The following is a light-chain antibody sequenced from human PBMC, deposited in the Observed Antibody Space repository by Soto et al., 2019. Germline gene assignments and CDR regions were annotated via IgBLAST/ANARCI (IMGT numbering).Light chain of an antibody. Sequence: EIVLTQSPGTLSLSPGERATLSCRASPSVSGSNLAWYQQKPGQAPRLLSYGASRRATGIPDRFSGSGSGTDFTLTISRLEPEDFAVYYCQQYGSSPPWTFGLESKVDI. CDR2: GAS. CDR3: QQYGSSPPWT. J-gene: IGKJ1*01. V-gene: IGKV3-20*01. CDR1: PSVSGSN.